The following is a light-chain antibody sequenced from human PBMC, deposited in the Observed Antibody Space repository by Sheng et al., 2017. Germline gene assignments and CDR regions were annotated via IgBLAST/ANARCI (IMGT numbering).Light chain of an antibody. V-gene: IGKV1-8*01. CDR1: QDITSY. CDR3: QQYYRYPPLT. CDR2: DAS. Sequence: AIRMTQSPSSLSASTGDRVTISCRASQDITSYLAWYQQKPGKAPKLLIYDASTLQSGVPSRFSGSGSGTDFTLTISRLQSEDFATYYCQQYYRYPPLTFGGGTEGGD. J-gene: IGKJ4*01.